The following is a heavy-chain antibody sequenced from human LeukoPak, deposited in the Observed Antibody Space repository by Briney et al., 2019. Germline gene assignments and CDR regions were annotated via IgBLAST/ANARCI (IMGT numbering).Heavy chain of an antibody. J-gene: IGHJ3*02. CDR1: GYSFTSYW. CDR2: IYPGDSDT. Sequence: GESLKISCKGSGYSFTSYWIGWVRQVPGKGLEWMGIIYPGDSDTRYSPSFQGQVTISADKSISTAYLQWSSLKASDTAMYYCARPVLPYYDSSGGARDAFDIWGQGTMVTVSS. V-gene: IGHV5-51*01. D-gene: IGHD3-22*01. CDR3: ARPVLPYYDSSGGARDAFDI.